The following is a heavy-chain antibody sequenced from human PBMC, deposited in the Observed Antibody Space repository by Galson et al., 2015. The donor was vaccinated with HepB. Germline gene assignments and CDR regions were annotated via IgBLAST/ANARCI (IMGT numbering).Heavy chain of an antibody. J-gene: IGHJ5*02. Sequence: CAISGDSVSSDSVAWDWIRQSPSRGLEWLGRIYYRSKWLNDSAASVRGRITIDPDTSRNQFSLQLRSVTPDDTAVYYCARDPAGDGDYGYNWFDPWGQGTLVTISA. V-gene: IGHV6-1*01. CDR1: GDSVSSDSVA. D-gene: IGHD4-17*01. CDR3: ARDPAGDGDYGYNWFDP. CDR2: IYYRSKWLN.